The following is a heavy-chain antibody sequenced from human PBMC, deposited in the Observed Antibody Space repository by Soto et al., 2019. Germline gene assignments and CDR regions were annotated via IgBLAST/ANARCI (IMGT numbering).Heavy chain of an antibody. CDR2: ISNSGRIT. CDR1: GFIFSDYY. CDR3: ARDHGGGGLTLEY. V-gene: IGHV3-11*01. J-gene: IGHJ4*02. Sequence: DLEESGGGLVKPGGSLRLSCTASGFIFSDYYMSWIRQARGKGLEWVSDISNSGRITHHADSVEGRFTISRDNAKDSLYLQMNSLRPEDSAIYYCARDHGGGGLTLEYWGQGTLVTVSS. D-gene: IGHD3-16*01.